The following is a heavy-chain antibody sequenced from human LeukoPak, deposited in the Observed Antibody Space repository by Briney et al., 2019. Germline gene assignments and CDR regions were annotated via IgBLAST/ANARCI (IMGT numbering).Heavy chain of an antibody. CDR3: ARSANYYDSSGPTIDY. Sequence: ASVKVSCKASGYTFTGYYMHWVRQAPGQGLEWMGRINPNSGGTNYAQKFQGRVTMTRNTSISTAYMELSSLRSEDTAVYYCARSANYYDSSGPTIDYWGQGTLVTVSS. V-gene: IGHV1-2*06. D-gene: IGHD3-22*01. CDR2: INPNSGGT. J-gene: IGHJ4*02. CDR1: GYTFTGYY.